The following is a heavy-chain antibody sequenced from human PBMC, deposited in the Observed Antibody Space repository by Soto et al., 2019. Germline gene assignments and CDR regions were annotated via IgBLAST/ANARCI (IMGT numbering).Heavy chain of an antibody. CDR1: GGSFSTDY. D-gene: IGHD2-15*01. CDR2: ITPSGGT. V-gene: IGHV4-34*01. Sequence: QVQLQLWGAGLLKPSETMSLTCTVYGGSFSTDYWSSIRQPTGKGLEWIGEITPSGGTNYKPSLKSRVTISVATSKNQFSLKLSSVTAADSAVYYCARVLAARASRDFDYWGQGTLVTVSS. CDR3: ARVLAARASRDFDY. J-gene: IGHJ4*02.